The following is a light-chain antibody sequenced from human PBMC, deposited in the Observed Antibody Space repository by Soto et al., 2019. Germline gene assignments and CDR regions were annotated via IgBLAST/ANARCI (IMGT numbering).Light chain of an antibody. Sequence: EIVMTQSPDTLSLSPGERATLSCRASQSVSSRLAWYRQKPGQAPRLLISGASSRATGIPDRFSGSGSGTDITVTITSLETEDFAPDFCQHYFSRPPNTFGQGTRLEN. CDR1: QSVSSR. V-gene: IGKV3-20*01. CDR2: GAS. CDR3: QHYFSRPPNT. J-gene: IGKJ5*01.